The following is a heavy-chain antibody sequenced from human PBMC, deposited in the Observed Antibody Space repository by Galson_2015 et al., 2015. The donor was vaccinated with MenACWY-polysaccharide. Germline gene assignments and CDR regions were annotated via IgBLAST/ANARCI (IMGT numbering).Heavy chain of an antibody. CDR1: GFTFSNYG. CDR2: IRNGGSNQ. J-gene: IGHJ6*02. CDR3: AKDEFSGYTSYGMDV. Sequence: SLRLSCAASGFTFSNYGMHWARQAPGKGLEWVAFIRNGGSNQNYAAPVKGRFTISRDNSRNTLYLEMNSLRAEDTAVYYCAKDEFSGYTSYGMDVWGQGTTVTVSS. D-gene: IGHD3-22*01. V-gene: IGHV3-30*02.